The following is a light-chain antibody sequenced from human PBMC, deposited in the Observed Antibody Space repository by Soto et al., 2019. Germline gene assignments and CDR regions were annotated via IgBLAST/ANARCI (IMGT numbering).Light chain of an antibody. V-gene: IGKV1-12*01. CDR2: GAS. CDR3: QQTNTFLPLT. Sequence: DIQMTQSPSSVSASVGDRVTITCRASQGISNWLAWYQQQPGKAPKLLIYGASSLQSGVPSRFSGGGSGTHFTLIISSLQPEDFATSYFQQTNTFLPLTFGGGTKVEI. J-gene: IGKJ4*01. CDR1: QGISNW.